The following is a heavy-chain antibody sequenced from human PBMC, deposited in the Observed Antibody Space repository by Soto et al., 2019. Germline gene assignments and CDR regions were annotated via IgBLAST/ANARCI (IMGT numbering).Heavy chain of an antibody. Sequence: QVQLQESGPGLVKPSETLSLICTVSGGSMSRYYWNWVRQPPGKGLELIGRISTSGSPNDNSSFRRLVCVSIDMSTNPFPLTLTSVAAADTSVYYCARAGESSWVRGAFNRFDRWGQATLVNVSS. CDR3: ARAGESSWVRGAFNRFDR. J-gene: IGHJ5*02. CDR2: ISTSGSP. D-gene: IGHD3-10*01. CDR1: GGSMSRYY. V-gene: IGHV4-4*07.